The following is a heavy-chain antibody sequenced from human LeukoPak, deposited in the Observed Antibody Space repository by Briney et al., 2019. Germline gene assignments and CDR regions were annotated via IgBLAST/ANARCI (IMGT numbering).Heavy chain of an antibody. D-gene: IGHD5-24*01. Sequence: ASVKVSCKASGYTFTGYYMHWVRQAPGQGLEWMGWINPNSGGTDYAQKFQGRVTMTRDTSISTAYMELSSLKSEDTAVYYCARVRDGYNDAYDIWGQGTMVTVSS. CDR1: GYTFTGYY. V-gene: IGHV1-2*02. J-gene: IGHJ3*02. CDR2: INPNSGGT. CDR3: ARVRDGYNDAYDI.